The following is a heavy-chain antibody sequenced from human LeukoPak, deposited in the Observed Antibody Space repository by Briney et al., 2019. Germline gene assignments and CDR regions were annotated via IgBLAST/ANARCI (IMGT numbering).Heavy chain of an antibody. CDR2: ISTGGDI. D-gene: IGHD3-22*01. CDR1: AGSICNSY. CDR3: VRGPGRGYDLEP. J-gene: IGHJ5*02. Sequence: PSDTLSLTCAVPAGSICNSYCSWARQPPGKGLEFIGYISTGGDINYNPSLRSRATMSINTSNNQLSLTLTSVTTADTAVYFCVRGPGRGYDLEPWGQGSLVTVSS. V-gene: IGHV4-4*08.